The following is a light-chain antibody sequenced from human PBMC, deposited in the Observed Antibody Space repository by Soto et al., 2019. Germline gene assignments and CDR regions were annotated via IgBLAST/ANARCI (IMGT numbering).Light chain of an antibody. CDR1: PGISSL. J-gene: IGKJ4*01. Sequence: DIQMTPSPSSVSASVGDRFAITCRASPGISSLLAWYQQKPGKAPKLLIYAASSLQSGVPSRFSGSGSGTDFTLTISSLQPEDFATYYCQQANSFLPGRLTFGGGTKVDIK. CDR3: QQANSFLPGRLT. CDR2: AAS. V-gene: IGKV1D-12*01.